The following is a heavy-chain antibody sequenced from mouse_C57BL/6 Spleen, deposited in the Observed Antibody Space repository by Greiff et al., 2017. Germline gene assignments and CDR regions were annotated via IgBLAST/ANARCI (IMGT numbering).Heavy chain of an antibody. CDR1: GYTFTSYW. J-gene: IGHJ1*03. CDR3: ARGITSVASPFDV. D-gene: IGHD1-1*01. Sequence: QVQLQQPGAELVMPGASVKLSCKASGYTFTSYWMHWVKQRPGQGLEWIGEIDPSDSYTNYNQKFKGKSTLTVDKSSSTAYMQLSSLTSEDSAVYYWARGITSVASPFDVWGTGTTVTVSS. CDR2: IDPSDSYT. V-gene: IGHV1-69*01.